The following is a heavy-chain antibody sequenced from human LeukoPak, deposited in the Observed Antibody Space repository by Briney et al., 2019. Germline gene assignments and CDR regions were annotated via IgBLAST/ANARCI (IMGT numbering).Heavy chain of an antibody. J-gene: IGHJ4*02. Sequence: TGGSLRLSCAASGFTFSSYGMHWVRQAPGKGLEWVAVIWYDGSNKYYADSVKGRFTNSRDNSKNTLYLQMNSLRAEDTAVYYCARDYRLTTSYYFDYWGQGTLVTVSS. CDR2: IWYDGSNK. CDR1: GFTFSSYG. V-gene: IGHV3-33*01. D-gene: IGHD1-14*01. CDR3: ARDYRLTTSYYFDY.